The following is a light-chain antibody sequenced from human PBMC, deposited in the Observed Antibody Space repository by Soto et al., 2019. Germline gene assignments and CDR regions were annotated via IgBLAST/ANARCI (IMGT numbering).Light chain of an antibody. V-gene: IGLV2-14*03. J-gene: IGLJ2*01. CDR3: SSFTSSTTLVV. CDR2: DVT. CDR1: SSDIGSFNY. Sequence: QSALTQPASVSGSPGQSITISCTGTSSDIGSFNYISWYQHHPGKAPKLIIYDVTDRPSGVSNRFSGSKSGNTASLTISGLQAEDEADYYCSSFTSSTTLVVFGAGTKLTVL.